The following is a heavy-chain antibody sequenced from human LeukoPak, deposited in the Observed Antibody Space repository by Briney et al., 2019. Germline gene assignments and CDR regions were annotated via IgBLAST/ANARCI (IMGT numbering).Heavy chain of an antibody. CDR1: GASINTYY. D-gene: IGHD3-10*01. V-gene: IGHV4-59*01. Sequence: PSETLSLTCTVSGASINTYYWNWIRQPPGKGLEWIGYIHNTGGSNSNPSPKSRVTLSLDTSRNQFSLRLTSVTAADTAVYYCARGPTNWFGELLGNWFDPWGQGVLVTVSS. CDR3: ARGPTNWFGELLGNWFDP. CDR2: IHNTGGS. J-gene: IGHJ5*02.